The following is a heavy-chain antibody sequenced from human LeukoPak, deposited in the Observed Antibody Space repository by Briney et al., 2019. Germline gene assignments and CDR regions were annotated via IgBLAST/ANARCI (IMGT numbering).Heavy chain of an antibody. CDR2: ISGSGGNT. CDR3: AKVGTLGYCTNGVCYGPPYVDY. V-gene: IGHV3-23*01. J-gene: IGHJ4*02. D-gene: IGHD2-8*01. CDR1: GFTFSSYA. Sequence: QAGGSLRLSCAASGFTFSSYAMSWVRQAPGKGLEWVSAISGSGGNTYYADSVKGRFTISRDNSKNTLYLQMNSLRAEDTAVYYCAKVGTLGYCTNGVCYGPPYVDYWGQGTLVTVSS.